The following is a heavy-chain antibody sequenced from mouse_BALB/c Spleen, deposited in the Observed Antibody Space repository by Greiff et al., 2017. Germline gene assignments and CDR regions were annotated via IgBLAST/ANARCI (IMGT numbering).Heavy chain of an antibody. D-gene: IGHD2-14*01. CDR1: GFAFSSYD. CDR2: ISSGGGST. CDR3: ARQDRYSAMDY. V-gene: IGHV5-12-1*01. Sequence: EVKLMESGGGLVKPGGSLKLSCAASGFAFSSYDMSWVRQTPEKRLEWVAYISSGGGSTYYPDTVKGRFTISRDNAKNTLYLQMSSLNSEDTAMYYCARQDRYSAMDYWGQGTSVTVSS. J-gene: IGHJ4*01.